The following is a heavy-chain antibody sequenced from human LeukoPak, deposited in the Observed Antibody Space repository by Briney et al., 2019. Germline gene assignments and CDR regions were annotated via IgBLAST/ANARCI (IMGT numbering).Heavy chain of an antibody. V-gene: IGHV3-23*01. CDR3: AKDGIAAPERWVAAAGTDY. J-gene: IGHJ4*02. CDR1: GFTFSSYA. Sequence: RAGGSLRLSCAASGFTFSSYAMSWVRQAPGKGLEWVSAISGSGGSTYYADSVKGRFTISRDNSKNTLYLQMNSLRAEDTAVYYCAKDGIAAPERWVAAAGTDYWGQGTLVTVSS. CDR2: ISGSGGST. D-gene: IGHD6-13*01.